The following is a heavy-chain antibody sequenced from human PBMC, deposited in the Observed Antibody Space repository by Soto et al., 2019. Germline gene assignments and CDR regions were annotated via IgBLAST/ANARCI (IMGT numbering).Heavy chain of an antibody. J-gene: IGHJ4*02. V-gene: IGHV1-69*13. D-gene: IGHD2-2*01. CDR1: GGTFSSYA. CDR3: ASSVLSRGAPRGYFDY. CDR2: IIPIFGTA. Sequence: SVKVSCKASGGTFSSYAISWVRQAPGQGLEWMGGIIPIFGTANYAQKFQGRVTITADESTRTAYMELSSLRSEDTAVYYCASSVLSRGAPRGYFDYWGQGTLVTVSS.